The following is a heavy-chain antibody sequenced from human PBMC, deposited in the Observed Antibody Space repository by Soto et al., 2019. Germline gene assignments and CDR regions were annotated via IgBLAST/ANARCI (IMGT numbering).Heavy chain of an antibody. CDR3: AGGYSGYEAPCFDY. V-gene: IGHV1-69*13. CDR2: IIPIFGTA. Sequence: GASVKVSCKASGGTFSSYAISWVRQAPGQGLEWMGGIIPIFGTANYAQKFQGRVTITADESTSTAYMELSSLRSEDTAVYYCAGGYSGYEAPCFDYWGQGTLVTVSS. J-gene: IGHJ4*02. CDR1: GGTFSSYA. D-gene: IGHD5-12*01.